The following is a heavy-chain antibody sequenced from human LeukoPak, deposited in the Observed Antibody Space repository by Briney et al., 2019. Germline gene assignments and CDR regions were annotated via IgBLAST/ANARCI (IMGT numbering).Heavy chain of an antibody. CDR2: IIGNAATI. J-gene: IGHJ4*02. Sequence: PGGSLRLSCTASGFTFGTYAMNWVRQAPGKGLQWVALIIGNAATIAYADSVRGRFTISRDNSKNTLYLQMNSLRAEDTAVYYCVRDRTPDGYYSVDYWAKGILITVSS. CDR3: VRDRTPDGYYSVDY. D-gene: IGHD3-3*01. CDR1: GFTFGTYA. V-gene: IGHV3-23*01.